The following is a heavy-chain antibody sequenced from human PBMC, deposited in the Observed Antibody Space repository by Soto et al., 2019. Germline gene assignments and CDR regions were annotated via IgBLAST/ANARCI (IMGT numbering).Heavy chain of an antibody. Sequence: EVQLLESGGGLVQPGGSLRLSCAASGFTFSSYAMSWVRQAPGKGLEWVSAISGSGGSTYYADSVKGRFTISRDNSKNTLYLQMNSLRAEDTAVYYCAKDKTDNWNVLPSHFDYWVQGTLVTVSS. V-gene: IGHV3-23*01. CDR2: ISGSGGST. J-gene: IGHJ4*02. CDR3: AKDKTDNWNVLPSHFDY. D-gene: IGHD1-1*01. CDR1: GFTFSSYA.